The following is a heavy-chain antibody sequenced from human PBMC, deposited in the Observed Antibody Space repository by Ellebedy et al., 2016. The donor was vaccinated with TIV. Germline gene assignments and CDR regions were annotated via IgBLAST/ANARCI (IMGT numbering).Heavy chain of an antibody. J-gene: IGHJ4*02. CDR1: GFTFSYYS. D-gene: IGHD4-17*01. V-gene: IGHV3-23*01. Sequence: GGSLRLSXVVSGFTFSYYSMSWVRQAPGKGLEWVSAISGSAVNTYYADSVKGRFTISRDNSKNTLNLQMNSLRAEDTAVYYCAKDRYSDRGRYFDYWGQGTLVTVSS. CDR2: ISGSAVNT. CDR3: AKDRYSDRGRYFDY.